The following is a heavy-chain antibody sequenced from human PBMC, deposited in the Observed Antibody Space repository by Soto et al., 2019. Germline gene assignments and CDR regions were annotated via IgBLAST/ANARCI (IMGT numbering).Heavy chain of an antibody. V-gene: IGHV3-33*01. CDR1: GFTFSSYG. CDR2: IWYDGSNK. CDR3: ARDGSLLGGYQYGMDV. D-gene: IGHD3-10*01. Sequence: QVQLVESGGGVVQPGRSLRLSCAASGFTFSSYGMHWVRQAPGKGLEWVAVIWYDGSNKYYADSVKGRFTISRDNSKNTLDLQMNSLRAEDTAVYYGARDGSLLGGYQYGMDVWGQGTTVTVSS. J-gene: IGHJ6*02.